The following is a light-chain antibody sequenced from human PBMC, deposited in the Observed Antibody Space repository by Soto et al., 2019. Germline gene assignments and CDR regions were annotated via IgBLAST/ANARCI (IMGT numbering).Light chain of an antibody. V-gene: IGKV3-20*01. CDR3: QQYGSSGT. J-gene: IGKJ1*01. Sequence: ETVMTQSPATLSVSPGERATLSCRASQSVSSSYLAWYQQKPGQAPRLLIYGASNRATGIPDRFSGSGSGTDFTLTISRLEPEDFAVYYCQQYGSSGTFGQGTMVDIK. CDR1: QSVSSSY. CDR2: GAS.